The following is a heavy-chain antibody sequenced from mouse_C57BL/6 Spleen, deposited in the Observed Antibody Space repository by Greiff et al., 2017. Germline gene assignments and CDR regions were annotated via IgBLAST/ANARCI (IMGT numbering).Heavy chain of an antibody. CDR2: IYPGDGDT. CDR3: ARKGVSYYDHDGGDY. CDR1: GYAFSSYW. V-gene: IGHV1-80*01. D-gene: IGHD2-4*01. Sequence: VKLVESGAELVKPGASVKISCKASGYAFSSYWMNWVKQRPGKGLEWIGQIYPGDGDTNYNGKFKGKATLTADKSSSTAYMQLGSLTSEDSAVYFCARKGVSYYDHDGGDYWGQGTTLTVSS. J-gene: IGHJ2*01.